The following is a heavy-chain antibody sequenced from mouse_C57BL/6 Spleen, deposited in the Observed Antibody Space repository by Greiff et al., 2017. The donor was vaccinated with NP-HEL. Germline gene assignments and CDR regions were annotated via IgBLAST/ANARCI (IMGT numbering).Heavy chain of an antibody. CDR1: GYAFSSYW. CDR3: TREITTVVAKDY. CDR2: IYPGDGDT. Sequence: QVQLQQSGAELVKPGASVKISCKASGYAFSSYWMNWVKQRPGKGLEWIGQIYPGDGDTNYNGKFKGKATLTADKSSSTAYMELRSLTSEDSAVYYCTREITTVVAKDYWGQGTTLTVSS. D-gene: IGHD1-1*01. V-gene: IGHV1-80*01. J-gene: IGHJ2*01.